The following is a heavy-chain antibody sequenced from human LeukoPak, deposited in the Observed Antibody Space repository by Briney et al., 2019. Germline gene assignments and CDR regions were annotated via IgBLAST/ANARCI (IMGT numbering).Heavy chain of an antibody. J-gene: IGHJ4*02. D-gene: IGHD3-10*01. CDR3: AKHYMGSYNNRGLDS. CDR1: GGSISSRSYY. Sequence: SETLSLTCTVSGGSISSRSYYWGWIRQPPGKGLEWIGSIYYSGYTYYNPSLEGRVTISVDTSKSQFSLRLSSVTAADTAVYYCAKHYMGSYNNRGLDSWGQGTLVTVSS. V-gene: IGHV4-39*01. CDR2: IYYSGYT.